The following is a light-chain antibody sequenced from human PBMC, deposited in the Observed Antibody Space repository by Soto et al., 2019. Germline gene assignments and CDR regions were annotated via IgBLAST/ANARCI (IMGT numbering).Light chain of an antibody. J-gene: IGLJ1*01. CDR1: SSDVGGYNY. V-gene: IGLV2-8*01. CDR2: EVS. Sequence: QPVLTQPPSASGSPGQSVTISYTGTSSDVGGYNYVSWYQQHPGKAPKVMIYEVSKRPSGVPDRFSGPKSGNTASLSVSGLQAEDEGDYYCSSYAGSNNFVFGTGTKLTVL. CDR3: SSYAGSNNFV.